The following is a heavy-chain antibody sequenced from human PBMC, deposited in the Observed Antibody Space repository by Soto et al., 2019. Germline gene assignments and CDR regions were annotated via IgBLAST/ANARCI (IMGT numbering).Heavy chain of an antibody. CDR1: GFSLSNATMG. V-gene: IGHV2-26*01. J-gene: IGHJ6*02. Sequence: QVTLKESGPVLVPPTEPPTLTCTVSGFSLSNATMGVRWNRQPPGTALEWLAHLFSNVEKSYSTSLNSRLTISKDTTNSQVVLTMTNMDPVDTATYCCARIAMTTVTDYYYYGMAVWGQGTTVTVS. CDR2: LFSNVEK. CDR3: ARIAMTTVTDYYYYGMAV. D-gene: IGHD4-4*01.